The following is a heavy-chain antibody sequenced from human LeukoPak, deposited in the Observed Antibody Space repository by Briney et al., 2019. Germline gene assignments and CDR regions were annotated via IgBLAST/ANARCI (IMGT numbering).Heavy chain of an antibody. V-gene: IGHV4-34*01. CDR2: INHSGST. CDR1: GGSFSGYY. J-gene: IGHJ6*03. Sequence: SETLSLTCAVYGGSFSGYYWSWIRQPPGKGLEWIGEINHSGSTNYNPSLKSRVTISVDTSKNQFSLKLSSVTAADTAVYYCARGYYGSGSYYSESYYYYMDVWGKGTTVTVSS. D-gene: IGHD3-10*01. CDR3: ARGYYGSGSYYSESYYYYMDV.